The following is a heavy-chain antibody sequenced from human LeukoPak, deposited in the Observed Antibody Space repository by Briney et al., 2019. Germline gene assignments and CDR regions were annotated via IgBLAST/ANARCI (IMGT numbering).Heavy chain of an antibody. CDR1: GYTFTGYY. J-gene: IGHJ5*02. V-gene: IGHV1-2*02. D-gene: IGHD2-2*02. CDR3: ARAENIVVVPAAIFDP. CDR2: INPNSGGT. Sequence: GASVKVSCKASGYTFTGYYMHWVRQAPGQGLEWMGWINPNSGGTNYAQKFQGRVTMTRDTYISTAYMELSRLRSDDTAVYYCARAENIVVVPAAIFDPWGQGTLVTVSS.